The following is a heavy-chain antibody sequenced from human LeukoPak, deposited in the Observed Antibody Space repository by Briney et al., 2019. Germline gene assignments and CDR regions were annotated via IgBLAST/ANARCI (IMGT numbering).Heavy chain of an antibody. J-gene: IGHJ4*02. D-gene: IGHD3-10*01. V-gene: IGHV1-2*02. CDR3: ATGLFSYYYGSGA. CDR1: GNIFTGYY. CDR2: INPNGGGP. Sequence: GASVKVSCKASGNIFTGYYLHWVRQAPGQGLEWMGWINPNGGGPKYAPKFQGRVTMTRDTSINTVYMELSRLRSDDTAVYYCATGLFSYYYGSGAWGQGNLVTVSS.